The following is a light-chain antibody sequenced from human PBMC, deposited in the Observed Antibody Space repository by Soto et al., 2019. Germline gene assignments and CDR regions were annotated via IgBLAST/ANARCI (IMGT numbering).Light chain of an antibody. CDR1: QDITDH. CDR2: DAS. J-gene: IGKJ5*01. Sequence: DMQMTQSPSSLSASVGDRVTSSCQASQDITDHLNWYERKPGKAPKLLIYDASNLETGVPSRFSGSGSGTHFSFTISSLQSEDIATYYCQQYDNVPFTFGQGTRLEMK. V-gene: IGKV1-33*01. CDR3: QQYDNVPFT.